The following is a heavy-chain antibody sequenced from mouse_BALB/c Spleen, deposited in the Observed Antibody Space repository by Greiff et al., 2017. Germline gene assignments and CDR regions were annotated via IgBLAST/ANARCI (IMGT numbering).Heavy chain of an antibody. V-gene: IGHV5-17*02. CDR1: GFTFSSFG. CDR3: ARFDGYYSYYAMDY. CDR2: ISSGSSTI. J-gene: IGHJ4*01. D-gene: IGHD2-3*01. Sequence: EVQRVESGGGLVQPGGSRKLSCAASGFTFSSFGMHWVRQAPEKGLEWVAYISSGSSTIYYADTVKGRFTISRDNPKNTLFLQMTSLRSEDTAMYYCARFDGYYSYYAMDYWGQGTSVTVSS.